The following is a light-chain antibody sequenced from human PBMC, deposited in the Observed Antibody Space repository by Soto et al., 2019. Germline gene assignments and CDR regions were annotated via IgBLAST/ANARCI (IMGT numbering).Light chain of an antibody. V-gene: IGLV1-44*01. J-gene: IGLJ3*02. Sequence: QSVLTQPPSASGTPGQRVTISCSGSSSNIGSNTVNWYQQLPGTAPKLLIYSNNQRPSGVPDRVSGSKSGTSASLAISGLQSEDDADYYCAAWDDSLNGRVFGGGTEVTVL. CDR1: SSNIGSNT. CDR2: SNN. CDR3: AAWDDSLNGRV.